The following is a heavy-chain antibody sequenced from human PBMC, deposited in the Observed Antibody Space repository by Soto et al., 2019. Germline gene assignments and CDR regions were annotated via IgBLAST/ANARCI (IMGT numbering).Heavy chain of an antibody. CDR2: INPSGGST. J-gene: IGHJ4*02. CDR3: AIARIAAAAPAGYYFDY. Sequence: GASVKVSCKASGYTFTSYYMHWVRQAPGQGLVWMGIINPSGGSTSYAQKFQGRVTMTRDTSTSTAYMELSSLRSEDTAVYYCAIARIAAAAPAGYYFDYWGQGTLVTVSS. D-gene: IGHD6-13*01. CDR1: GYTFTSYY. V-gene: IGHV1-46*01.